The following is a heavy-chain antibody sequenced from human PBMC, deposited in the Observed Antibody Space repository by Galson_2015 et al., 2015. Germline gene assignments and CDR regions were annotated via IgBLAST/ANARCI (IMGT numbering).Heavy chain of an antibody. CDR2: INAGNGNT. CDR3: AREDAQQLVPYYFDY. CDR1: GYTFTSYA. V-gene: IGHV1-3*01. J-gene: IGHJ4*02. D-gene: IGHD6-13*01. Sequence: SVKVSCKASGYTFTSYAMHWVRQAPGQRLEWMGWINAGNGNTKYSQKFQGRVTITRDTSASTAYMELSSLRSEDTAVYYCAREDAQQLVPYYFDYWGQGTLVTV.